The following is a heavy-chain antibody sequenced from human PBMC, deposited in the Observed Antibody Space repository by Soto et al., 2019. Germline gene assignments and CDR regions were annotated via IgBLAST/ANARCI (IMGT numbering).Heavy chain of an antibody. V-gene: IGHV3-9*01. CDR3: AKYGSSGFYYGMDV. D-gene: IGHD6-6*01. Sequence: GGSLRLSCAASGFPFDDYAMHWVRQPPGKGLEWVSGISWNSGSIGYADSVKGRFTISRDNAKHSLYLQMNSLRAEDTALYYCAKYGSSGFYYGMDVWGKGTTVTVSS. J-gene: IGHJ6*04. CDR2: ISWNSGSI. CDR1: GFPFDDYA.